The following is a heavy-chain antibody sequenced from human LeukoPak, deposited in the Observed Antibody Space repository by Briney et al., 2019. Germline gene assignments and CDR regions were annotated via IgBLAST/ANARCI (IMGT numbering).Heavy chain of an antibody. Sequence: ASVKVSCKASGYTFTTYGISWVRQAPGQGLEWVGWISCYNGNTNYAQKLQGRVTMTTDTSTSTAYMDLRSLRSDDRAVYYCARDPRDPNSSGWPFDYWGQGTLVTVSS. V-gene: IGHV1-18*01. J-gene: IGHJ4*02. CDR2: ISCYNGNT. D-gene: IGHD6-19*01. CDR3: ARDPRDPNSSGWPFDY. CDR1: GYTFTTYG.